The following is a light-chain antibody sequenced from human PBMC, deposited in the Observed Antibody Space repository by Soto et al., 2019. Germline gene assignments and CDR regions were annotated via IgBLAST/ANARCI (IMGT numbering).Light chain of an antibody. CDR1: QSVSSSY. CDR2: GAS. J-gene: IGKJ5*01. Sequence: EIFLTQSPGTLSLSLWEIATLSCRASQSVSSSYLAWYQQKPGQAPRLLIYGASSRATGIPDRFSGSGSGTDFTLTISRLEPEDFAVYYCQQYGSSPPITFGQGTRLEI. CDR3: QQYGSSPPIT. V-gene: IGKV3-20*01.